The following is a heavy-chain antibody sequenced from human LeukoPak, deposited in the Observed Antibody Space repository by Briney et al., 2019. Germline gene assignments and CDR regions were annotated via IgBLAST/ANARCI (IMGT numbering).Heavy chain of an antibody. CDR2: IDPNTGGT. CDR3: ARGYYYGSGDFAN. J-gene: IGHJ4*02. D-gene: IGHD3-10*01. CDR1: GYTFTDYY. V-gene: IGHV1-2*02. Sequence: ASVKVSCKASGYTFTDYYMHWARQAPGQGLEWMGWIDPNTGGTNYAQKFQGRVTMTRDTSITTAYVELSRLRSDDTALYYCARGYYYGSGDFANWGQGTLVTVSS.